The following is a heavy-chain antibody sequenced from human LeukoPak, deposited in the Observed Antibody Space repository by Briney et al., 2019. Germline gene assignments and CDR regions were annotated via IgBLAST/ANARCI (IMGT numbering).Heavy chain of an antibody. CDR3: ARVMRDTSDWYLFDH. V-gene: IGHV2-70*01. CDR1: GFSLRTNGMC. J-gene: IGHJ4*02. Sequence: ESGPALVKPTQTLTLTCTFSGFSLRTNGMCVSWIRQPPGKAVEWLALIDRDDNKYYGTSVKTRFIISKDTSKNQVVLTMTNMDPADTATYFCARVMRDTSDWYLFDHWGQGTLVTVSS. D-gene: IGHD6-19*01. CDR2: IDRDDNK.